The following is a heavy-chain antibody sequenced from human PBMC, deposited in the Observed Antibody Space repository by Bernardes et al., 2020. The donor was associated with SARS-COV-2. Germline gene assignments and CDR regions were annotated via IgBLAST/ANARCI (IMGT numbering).Heavy chain of an antibody. V-gene: IGHV4-59*01. J-gene: IGHJ4*02. D-gene: IGHD1-26*01. CDR3: ARLGLGYSGSYYDYFDS. CDR2: VSSGGST. CDR1: GVSISSSY. Sequence: SEALFPPCTVSGVSISSSYWSWIRQPPRTGLELIGYVSSGGSTSYSPSLKSRVTISVDTSKNQFSLRLTSVTAADTAVYYCARLGLGYSGSYYDYFDSWGQGTLVTVSS.